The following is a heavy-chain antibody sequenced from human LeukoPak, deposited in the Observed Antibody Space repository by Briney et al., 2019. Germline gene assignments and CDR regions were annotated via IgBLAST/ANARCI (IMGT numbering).Heavy chain of an antibody. D-gene: IGHD3-16*01. CDR2: ISSSSSSYI. Sequence: GGSLRLSCAASGFTFSSYSMNWVRQAPGKGLEWVSSISSSSSSYIYCADSVKGRFTISRDNAKNSLYLQMNSLRAEDTAVYYCARVRGGSRDDAFDIWGQGTMVTVSS. J-gene: IGHJ3*02. CDR1: GFTFSSYS. V-gene: IGHV3-21*01. CDR3: ARVRGGSRDDAFDI.